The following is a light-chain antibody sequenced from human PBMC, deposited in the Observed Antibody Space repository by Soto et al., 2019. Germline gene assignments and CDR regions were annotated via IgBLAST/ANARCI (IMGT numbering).Light chain of an antibody. CDR1: QGVGST. V-gene: IGKV3-15*01. J-gene: IGKJ4*01. CDR2: DAY. Sequence: EIVMTQSPATLSVSPGERVTLSCSARQGVGSTLNWYRQPPGQAPRLLIYDAYLRATGVPARFSGSGSGKEFTLTISSLQSEDFAVYYCQHYKTWPLAFGGGTKVDIK. CDR3: QHYKTWPLA.